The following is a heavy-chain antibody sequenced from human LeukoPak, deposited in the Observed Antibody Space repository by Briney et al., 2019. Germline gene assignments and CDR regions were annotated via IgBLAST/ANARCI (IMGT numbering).Heavy chain of an antibody. CDR1: GGSISSYY. CDR3: ARDRVAHGELGALYYYYYYYMDV. V-gene: IGHV4-59*01. CDR2: IYYSGST. Sequence: SETLSLTCTVSGGSISSYYWSWIRQPPGKGLEWIGYIYYSGSTNYNPSLKSRVTISVDTSKNQFSLKLSSVTAADTAVYYCARDRVAHGELGALYYYYYYYMDVWGKGTTVTVSS. J-gene: IGHJ6*03. D-gene: IGHD3-10*01.